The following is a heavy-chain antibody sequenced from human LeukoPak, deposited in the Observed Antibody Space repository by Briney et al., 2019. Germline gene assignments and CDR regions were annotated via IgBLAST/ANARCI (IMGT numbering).Heavy chain of an antibody. J-gene: IGHJ6*02. CDR2: MNPNSGNT. D-gene: IGHD3-22*01. CDR3: ARGFTKVVIHYYYGMDV. Sequence: ASVKVSCEASGYTFTSYDINWVRQATGQGLEWMGWMNPNSGNTGYAQKFQGRVTMTRNTSISTAYMELSSLRSEDTAVYYCARGFTKVVIHYYYGMDVWGQGTTVTVSS. V-gene: IGHV1-8*01. CDR1: GYTFTSYD.